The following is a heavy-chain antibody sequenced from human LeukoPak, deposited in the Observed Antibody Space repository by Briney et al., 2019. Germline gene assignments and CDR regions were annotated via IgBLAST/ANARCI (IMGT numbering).Heavy chain of an antibody. CDR3: ASEYKYDSSGANAFDI. V-gene: IGHV1-2*02. D-gene: IGHD3-22*01. Sequence: ASVKVSCKASGYTFTGHYIHWVRQAPGQGLEWMGWIHPNTGGTKYAQKFQGRVTMTRDTSSSTAYMELSSLRSADTAVYYCASEYKYDSSGANAFDIWGQGTMVTVSS. J-gene: IGHJ3*02. CDR2: IHPNTGGT. CDR1: GYTFTGHY.